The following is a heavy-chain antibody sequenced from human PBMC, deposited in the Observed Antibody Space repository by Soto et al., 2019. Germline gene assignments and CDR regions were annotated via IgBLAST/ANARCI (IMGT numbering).Heavy chain of an antibody. CDR1: GFSLNTYW. V-gene: IGHV5-51*01. CDR2: IFPGDSDT. Sequence: GESLKISCNASGFSLNTYWIGWVRQKPGKGLEWMGSIFPGDSDTRYSPSFQGQVIISADRSISTAYLQWRSLKASDTAIYYCARQGRPYSGSGYYYGMHVWGPGTTVTVSS. D-gene: IGHD6-6*01. CDR3: ARQGRPYSGSGYYYGMHV. J-gene: IGHJ6*02.